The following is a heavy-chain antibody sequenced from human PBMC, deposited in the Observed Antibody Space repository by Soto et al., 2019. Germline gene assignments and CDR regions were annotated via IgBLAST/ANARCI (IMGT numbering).Heavy chain of an antibody. CDR1: GYSFTSYG. D-gene: IGHD3-22*01. CDR2: ISGHNGNT. J-gene: IGHJ4*01. V-gene: IGHV1-18*04. Sequence: SVKVSCKASGYSFTSYGISWVRQAPGQGPEWMGWISGHNGNTNHPQSLQGRVTMTTDTSRNTAYMELRSLRYDDTAVYYCARHRFNYSDDTVYYYFDSWGHGTLVPVSS. CDR3: ARHRFNYSDDTVYYYFDS.